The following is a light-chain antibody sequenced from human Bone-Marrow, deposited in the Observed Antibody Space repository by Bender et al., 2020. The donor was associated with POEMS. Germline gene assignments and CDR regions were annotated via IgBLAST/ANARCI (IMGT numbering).Light chain of an antibody. V-gene: IGLV2-14*03. CDR3: SSYTSSSTRV. Sequence: QSALTQPASVSGSPGQSITISCLGTSSDVGGYDYVSWYQQHPGKAPKLIISDVRNRPSGVSNRFSGSKSGNTASLTISGLQAEDEASYYCSSYTSSSTRVFGGGTMLTVL. CDR2: DVR. J-gene: IGLJ3*02. CDR1: SSDVGGYDY.